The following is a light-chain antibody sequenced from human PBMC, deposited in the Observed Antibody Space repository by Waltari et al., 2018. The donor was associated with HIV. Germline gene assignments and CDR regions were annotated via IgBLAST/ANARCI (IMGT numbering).Light chain of an antibody. J-gene: IGLJ2*01. V-gene: IGLV2-8*01. Sequence: QSALTQPPSASGSPGQSVTLSCTGPNSDIGTYDSVPWYQHHPGKAPKLVISEVTKRPSGVSDRFSGSKSGNTAFLTVSGLQAEDEADYYCSSFANRDGFYVLFGGGTRLTVL. CDR1: NSDIGTYDS. CDR3: SSFANRDGFYVL. CDR2: EVT.